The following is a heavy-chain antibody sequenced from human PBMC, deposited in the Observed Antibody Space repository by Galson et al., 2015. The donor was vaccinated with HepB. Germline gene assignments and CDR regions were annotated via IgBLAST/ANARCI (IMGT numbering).Heavy chain of an antibody. CDR2: ISYDGSNK. J-gene: IGHJ4*02. D-gene: IGHD6-6*01. CDR3: ARAPSQLEVAFFDY. Sequence: SLRLSCAASGFTFSSYAMHWVRQAPGKGLEWVAVISYDGSNKYYADSVKGRFTISRDNSKNTLYLQMNSLRAEDTAVYYCARAPSQLEVAFFDYWGQGTLVTVSS. V-gene: IGHV3-30-3*01. CDR1: GFTFSSYA.